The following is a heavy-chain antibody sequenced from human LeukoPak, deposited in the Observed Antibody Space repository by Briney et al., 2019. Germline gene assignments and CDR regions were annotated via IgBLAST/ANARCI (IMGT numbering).Heavy chain of an antibody. D-gene: IGHD6-19*01. J-gene: IGHJ4*02. CDR3: ARESRSSGWDYFDY. Sequence: GGSLRLSCAASGFTFSSYEMNWVRHAPGKGLEWVSYISSSGSTIYYADSVKGRFTISRDNAKNSLYLQMNSLRAKDTAVYYCARESRSSGWDYFDYWGQGTPVTVSS. CDR2: ISSSGSTI. V-gene: IGHV3-48*03. CDR1: GFTFSSYE.